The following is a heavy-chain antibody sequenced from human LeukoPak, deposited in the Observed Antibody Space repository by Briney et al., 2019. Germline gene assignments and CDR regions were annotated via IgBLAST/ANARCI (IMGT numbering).Heavy chain of an antibody. D-gene: IGHD3-10*01. J-gene: IGHJ4*02. Sequence: PGGSLRLSCAASGFTFDYYAMHWVRQAPGKGLELVSLISGDGGSTYYADSVKGRFTISRDNSKNSLSLQMNSLRTEGTALYYCAKEYGRPYYFDYWGQGTLVTVSS. CDR1: GFTFDYYA. V-gene: IGHV3-43*02. CDR2: ISGDGGST. CDR3: AKEYGRPYYFDY.